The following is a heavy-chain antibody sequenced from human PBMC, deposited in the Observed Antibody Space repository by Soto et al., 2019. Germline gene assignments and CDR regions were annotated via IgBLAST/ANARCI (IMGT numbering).Heavy chain of an antibody. CDR3: ARDQALFGCFYP. D-gene: IGHD3-3*01. CDR1: GGTFSIYT. Sequence: QVQLVQSGSEVNKHGSSVKVSCKASGGTFSIYTISWVRQAPGQGLEWMGRIIPILGIANYAQKFQGRVTITADKPTSTVYMELSSLRSEDTAVYYCARDQALFGCFYPCGQRPLVTASS. V-gene: IGHV1-69*08. CDR2: IIPILGIA. J-gene: IGHJ5*02.